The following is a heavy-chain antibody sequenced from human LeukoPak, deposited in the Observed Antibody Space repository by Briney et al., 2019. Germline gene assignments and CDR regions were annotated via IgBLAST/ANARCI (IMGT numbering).Heavy chain of an antibody. CDR2: IYYSGST. CDR1: GGSISSSSYY. D-gene: IGHD5-12*01. CDR3: ARDFYSGHDWGSY. V-gene: IGHV4-39*07. J-gene: IGHJ4*02. Sequence: PSETLSLTCTVSGGSISSSSYYWGWIRQPPGKGLEWIGSIYYSGSTYYNPSLKSRVTISVDTSKNQFSLKLSSVTAADTAVYYCARDFYSGHDWGSYWGQGTLVTVSS.